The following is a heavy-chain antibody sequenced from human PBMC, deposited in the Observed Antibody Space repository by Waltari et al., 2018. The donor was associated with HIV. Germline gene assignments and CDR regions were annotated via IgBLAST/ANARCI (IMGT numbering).Heavy chain of an antibody. V-gene: IGHV3-33*01. CDR2: IWYDGSNK. CDR1: GLPFKNYG. Sequence: QVKLVESGGGVVQPGRYLRLSCAASGLPFKNYGMHWVRQAPGKGLEWVAVIWYDGSNKYYADSVKGRFTISRDNSKNRLYLQMNSLRAEDTAVYYCARDRGGSSSLVLDSWGQGTLVTVSS. J-gene: IGHJ4*02. D-gene: IGHD6-6*01. CDR3: ARDRGGSSSLVLDS.